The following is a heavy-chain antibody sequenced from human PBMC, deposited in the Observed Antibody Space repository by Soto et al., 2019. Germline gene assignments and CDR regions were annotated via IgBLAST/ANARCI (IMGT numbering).Heavy chain of an antibody. CDR2: IGNGGDI. CDR1: GFTFSDNS. CDR3: ARDPDY. V-gene: IGHV3-21*01. J-gene: IGHJ4*02. Sequence: GGSLRLSCVISGFTFSDNSILWVRQAPGKGLEWVSFIGNGGDIFYAESVRGRFTISRDYAKNSVDLQMNSLRAEDTAVYYCARDPDYWGQGTLVTVSS.